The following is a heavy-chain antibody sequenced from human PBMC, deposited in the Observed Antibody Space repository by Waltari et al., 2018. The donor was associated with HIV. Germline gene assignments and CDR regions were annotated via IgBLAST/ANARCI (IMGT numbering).Heavy chain of an antibody. Sequence: QVHLQQWGAGLLKPSETLSLKCAVYGGSFSGFSWSWIRQAPGKGLEWIGEINYGGSINYNPSLKSRVTISQDTSKNQFSMKVTSVTAADTAVYYCARWCKGYRWTCDAFDIWGQG. CDR2: INYGGSI. D-gene: IGHD2-8*01. V-gene: IGHV4-34*01. CDR3: ARWCKGYRWTCDAFDI. J-gene: IGHJ3*02. CDR1: GGSFSGFS.